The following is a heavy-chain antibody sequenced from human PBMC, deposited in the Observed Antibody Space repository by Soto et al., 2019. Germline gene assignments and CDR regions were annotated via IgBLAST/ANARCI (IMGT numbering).Heavy chain of an antibody. CDR2: IVPIFGTA. D-gene: IGHD2-15*01. Sequence: GASVKVSCKASVGTFSSYAISWVRQAPGQGLEWMGGIVPIFGTANYAQKFQGRVTITADESTSTAYMELSSLRSEDTAAHYCARDLSCSGGTCYPYYYYGMDVWGQGTTVTVSS. J-gene: IGHJ6*02. CDR3: ARDLSCSGGTCYPYYYYGMDV. V-gene: IGHV1-69*13. CDR1: VGTFSSYA.